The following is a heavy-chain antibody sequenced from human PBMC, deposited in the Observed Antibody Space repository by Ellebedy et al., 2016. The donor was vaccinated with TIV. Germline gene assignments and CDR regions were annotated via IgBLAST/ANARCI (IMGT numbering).Heavy chain of an antibody. V-gene: IGHV3-48*04. Sequence: GESLKISCIGSGFTFSGHFMNWVRQTPGKGLEWVSYVSDNSDTIQYADSVKGRFTISRDNAKNSLYLQMNSLRAEDTAVYYCARRFNLWGQGALVTVSS. J-gene: IGHJ5*02. CDR3: ARRFNL. CDR1: GFTFSGHF. CDR2: VSDNSDTI.